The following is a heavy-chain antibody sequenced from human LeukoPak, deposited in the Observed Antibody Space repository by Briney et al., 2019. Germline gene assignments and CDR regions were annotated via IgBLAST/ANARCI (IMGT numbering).Heavy chain of an antibody. Sequence: GGSLRLSWAASGXTFSTYGIHWVRQAPGKGLEWVAVISYDGSNKYYADSVKGRFTISRDNSKNTLYLQMNSLRAEDTAVYYCAKEKSRYCSGGSCYGMDVWGQGTTVTVSS. D-gene: IGHD2-15*01. CDR3: AKEKSRYCSGGSCYGMDV. V-gene: IGHV3-30*18. CDR1: GXTFSTYG. J-gene: IGHJ6*02. CDR2: ISYDGSNK.